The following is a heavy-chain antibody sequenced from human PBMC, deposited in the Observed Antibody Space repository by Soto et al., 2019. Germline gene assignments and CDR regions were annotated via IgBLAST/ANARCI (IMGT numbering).Heavy chain of an antibody. CDR1: GVTFSSYA. J-gene: IGHJ4*02. D-gene: IGHD1-26*01. Sequence: QVQLVQSGAEVKKPGSSVKLACKASGVTFSSYAFNWVRQAPGQGLEWMGGIIPIYGTADYAQKFQDRVTLTADESTSTAHMELRSLSAEDTAVYYCGTWPEMGFEGNKYYFDYWGQGTLVTVSS. V-gene: IGHV1-69*01. CDR3: GTWPEMGFEGNKYYFDY. CDR2: IIPIYGTA.